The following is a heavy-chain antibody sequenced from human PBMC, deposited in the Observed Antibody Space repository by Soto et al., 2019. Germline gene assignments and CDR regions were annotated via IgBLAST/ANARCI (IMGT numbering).Heavy chain of an antibody. CDR3: AKRSIYGGPDY. CDR2: ISGNGGNT. D-gene: IGHD4-17*01. CDR1: GFTFSSGA. Sequence: GGSLRLSCAASGFTFSSGAMSWVRQAPGKGLEWVSAISGNGGNTYYADSVKGRFTISRDNSKNTLYLQMNSLRAEDTAVYYCAKRSIYGGPDYWGQGTLVTVSS. J-gene: IGHJ4*02. V-gene: IGHV3-23*01.